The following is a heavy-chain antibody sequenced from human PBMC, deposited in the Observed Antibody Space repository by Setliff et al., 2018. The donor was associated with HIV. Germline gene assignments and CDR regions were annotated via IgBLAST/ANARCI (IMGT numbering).Heavy chain of an antibody. J-gene: IGHJ4*02. CDR1: GDTFTTYA. V-gene: IGHV1-3*01. D-gene: IGHD6-13*01. CDR2: INAGNGDT. Sequence: ASVKVSCKASGDTFTTYALHWVRQAPGQRLEWMGWINAGNGDTKSSRKFQGRVTITRDTSASTAYMELSSLRSEDTGVYYCAIGSSNWPHLPNNYYFDYWGQGTPVTVSS. CDR3: AIGSSNWPHLPNNYYFDY.